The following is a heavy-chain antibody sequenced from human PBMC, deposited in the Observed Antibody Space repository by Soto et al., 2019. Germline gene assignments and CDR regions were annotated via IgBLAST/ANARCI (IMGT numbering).Heavy chain of an antibody. Sequence: QVQLVESGGGVVQPGGSLRLSCAASGFTFGSYGMHWFRQVPGKGLAWGAVIWYDGSNKYYADSVKGRFTISRDNSKNTLYLQMNSLRAEDTAVYYCARSGLGRVATSDAFDIWGQGTMVTVSS. CDR2: IWYDGSNK. J-gene: IGHJ3*02. V-gene: IGHV3-33*01. D-gene: IGHD5-12*01. CDR3: ARSGLGRVATSDAFDI. CDR1: GFTFGSYG.